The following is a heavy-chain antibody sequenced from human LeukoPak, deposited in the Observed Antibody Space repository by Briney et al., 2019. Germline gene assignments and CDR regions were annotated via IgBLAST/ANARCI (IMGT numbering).Heavy chain of an antibody. CDR3: AKVMTGYYYYFDS. Sequence: GGSLRLPCAASGFTFSSYAMSWVRQAPGKGLEWVSGIGSSGAGTYYVDSVKGRFTISRDNSKNTLYLQINSLRAEDTALYYCAKVMTGYYYYFDSWGQGALVTVSS. D-gene: IGHD2/OR15-2a*01. V-gene: IGHV3-23*01. CDR2: IGSSGAGT. CDR1: GFTFSSYA. J-gene: IGHJ4*02.